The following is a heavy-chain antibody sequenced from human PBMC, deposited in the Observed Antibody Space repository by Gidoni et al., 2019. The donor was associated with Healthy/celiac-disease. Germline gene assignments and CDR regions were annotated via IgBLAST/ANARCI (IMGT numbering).Heavy chain of an antibody. Sequence: EVQLVESGGGLVQPGRSLRLSCAASGFTFDAYAMHWVRQAPGTGLEWVSGSSWNSGSIGYADSVKGRFTISRDNAKNSLYLQMNSLRAEDTALYYCAKDSDDSSGYYQGAFDIWGQGTMVTVSS. CDR3: AKDSDDSSGYYQGAFDI. CDR2: SSWNSGSI. J-gene: IGHJ3*02. D-gene: IGHD3-22*01. V-gene: IGHV3-9*01. CDR1: GFTFDAYA.